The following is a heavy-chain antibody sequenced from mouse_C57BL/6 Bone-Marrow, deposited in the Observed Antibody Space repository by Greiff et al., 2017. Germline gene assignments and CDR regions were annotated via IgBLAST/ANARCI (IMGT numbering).Heavy chain of an antibody. J-gene: IGHJ1*03. CDR2: IRNKANGYTT. V-gene: IGHV7-3*01. Sequence: EVMLVESGGGLVKPGGSLSLSCAASGFTFTDYYMSWVRQPPGKALEWLGFIRNKANGYTTEYSASVKGRFTISRDNSQSILYLHRNAQRADDSATYYCASSTSVLDTDWYFYVWGTGTTVTVSS. CDR1: GFTFTDYY. CDR3: ASSTSVLDTDWYFYV. D-gene: IGHD1-1*01.